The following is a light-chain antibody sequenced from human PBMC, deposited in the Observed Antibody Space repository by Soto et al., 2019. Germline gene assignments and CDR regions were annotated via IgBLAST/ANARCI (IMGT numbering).Light chain of an antibody. J-gene: IGKJ1*01. Sequence: EIVLTQSPATLSLSPGDRVTLSCRASQSVSTYLAWYQQKPGQPPSLLIYDASNRATGIPARFSGSGSGTDFTLTISSLEPEDFAVYYCQQRSNWPVTFGQGTNVE. V-gene: IGKV3-11*01. CDR3: QQRSNWPVT. CDR2: DAS. CDR1: QSVSTY.